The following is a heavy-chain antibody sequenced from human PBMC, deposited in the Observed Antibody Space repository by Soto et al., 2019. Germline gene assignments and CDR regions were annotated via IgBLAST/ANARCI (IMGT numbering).Heavy chain of an antibody. Sequence: GESLRLSCAASGFTFSSYALSWVRQAPGKGLEWVSAISGSGGSTYYAYSVKGRFTISRDNSKNTLYLQMTSLRAEATAVYYCAKPPHSVSPAQLDYWGQGTLVTV. CDR3: AKPPHSVSPAQLDY. D-gene: IGHD3-10*01. CDR2: ISGSGGST. CDR1: GFTFSSYA. V-gene: IGHV3-23*01. J-gene: IGHJ4*02.